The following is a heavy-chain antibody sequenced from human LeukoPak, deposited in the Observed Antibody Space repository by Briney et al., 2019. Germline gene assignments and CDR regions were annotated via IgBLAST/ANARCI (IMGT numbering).Heavy chain of an antibody. V-gene: IGHV4-59*01. CDR2: IYYSGST. Sequence: SETLSLTCTVSGGSISTYYWSWIRQSPGKGLEWIGNIYYSGSTNYNPSLKSRVTISLDTSNNQFSLKLSSVTAADTAVYYCARANRLAWGYYFDYWGQGTLVTVSS. CDR1: GGSISTYY. D-gene: IGHD3-16*01. CDR3: ARANRLAWGYYFDY. J-gene: IGHJ4*02.